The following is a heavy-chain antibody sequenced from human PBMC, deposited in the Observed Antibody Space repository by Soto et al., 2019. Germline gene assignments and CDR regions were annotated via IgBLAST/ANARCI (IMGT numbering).Heavy chain of an antibody. Sequence: QVQLVESGGGVVQPGRSLRLSCAASGFTFSSYAMHWVRQAPGKRLEWVAVISYDGSNKYYADSVKGRFTISRDNSKNPLYLQMNSLRAEDTAVYYCARDFSQSSSWAYFDYWGQGTLVTVSS. V-gene: IGHV3-30-3*01. D-gene: IGHD6-13*01. CDR2: ISYDGSNK. CDR1: GFTFSSYA. J-gene: IGHJ4*02. CDR3: ARDFSQSSSWAYFDY.